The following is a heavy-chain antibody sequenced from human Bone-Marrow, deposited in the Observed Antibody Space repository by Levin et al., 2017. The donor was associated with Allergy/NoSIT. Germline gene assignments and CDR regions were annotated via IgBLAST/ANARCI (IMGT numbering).Heavy chain of an antibody. Sequence: GESLKISCAASGFTFSSYGMHWVRQAPGKGLEWVAVISYDGSNKYYADSVKGRFTISRDNSKNTLYLQMNSLRAEDTAVYYCAKRPVDYWGQGTLVTVSS. CDR1: GFTFSSYG. CDR3: AKRPVDY. CDR2: ISYDGSNK. J-gene: IGHJ4*02. V-gene: IGHV3-30*18.